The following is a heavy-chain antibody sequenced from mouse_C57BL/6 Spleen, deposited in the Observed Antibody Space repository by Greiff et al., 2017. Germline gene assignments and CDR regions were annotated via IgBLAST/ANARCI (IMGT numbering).Heavy chain of an antibody. V-gene: IGHV1-82*01. Sequence: VQLQQSGPELVKPGASVKISCKASGYAFSSSWMNWVKQRPGKGLEWIGRIYPGDGDTNYNGKFKGKATLTADKSSSTAYMQLSSLTSEDSAVYVCAVYYDYEDWYFDVWGTGTTVTVSS. D-gene: IGHD2-4*01. CDR2: IYPGDGDT. CDR1: GYAFSSSW. J-gene: IGHJ1*03. CDR3: AVYYDYEDWYFDV.